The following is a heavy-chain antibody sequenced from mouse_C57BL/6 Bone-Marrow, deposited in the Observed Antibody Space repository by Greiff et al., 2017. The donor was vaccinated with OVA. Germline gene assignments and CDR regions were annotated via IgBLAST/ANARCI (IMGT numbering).Heavy chain of an antibody. Sequence: QVQLQQPGAELVKPGASVKLSCKASGYTFTSYWMHWVKQRPGQGLEWIGMIHPNSGSTNYNEKFKGKATLTVDKSSSTAYMQLSSLTSEDSADTYCARGGDDVTAAAVDYWGQGTSVTVSS. J-gene: IGHJ4*01. D-gene: IGHD2-3*01. CDR3: ARGGDDVTAAAVDY. V-gene: IGHV1-64*01. CDR2: IHPNSGST. CDR1: GYTFTSYW.